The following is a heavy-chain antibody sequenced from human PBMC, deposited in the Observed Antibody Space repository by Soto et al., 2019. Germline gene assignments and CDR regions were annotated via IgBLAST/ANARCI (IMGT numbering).Heavy chain of an antibody. Sequence: GASLTSSCKPPGDNFSNYWIGWVRQMHGKGLEWMGVIYPGGSNTRNSPSFQGQVTFSADKSISAAYLQWGSLKASATAMYYCARSGGSSWTRGQFDSWGQGTLVTVSS. D-gene: IGHD6-13*01. CDR1: GDNFSNYW. J-gene: IGHJ5*01. V-gene: IGHV5-51*01. CDR2: IYPGGSNT. CDR3: ARSGGSSWTRGQFDS.